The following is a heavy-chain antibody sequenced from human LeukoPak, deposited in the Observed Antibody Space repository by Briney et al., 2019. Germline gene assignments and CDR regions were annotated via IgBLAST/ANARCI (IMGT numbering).Heavy chain of an antibody. CDR2: ISSSSSYI. D-gene: IGHD3-10*01. J-gene: IGHJ6*04. CDR1: GFTFSSYS. CDR3: ARDMVRGVIYYYGMDV. V-gene: IGHV3-21*01. Sequence: GGSLRLSCAASGFTFSSYSMNWVRQALGKGLEWVSSISSSSSYIYYADSVKGRFTISRDNAKNSLYLQMNSLRAEDTAVYYCARDMVRGVIYYYGMDVWGKGTTVTVSS.